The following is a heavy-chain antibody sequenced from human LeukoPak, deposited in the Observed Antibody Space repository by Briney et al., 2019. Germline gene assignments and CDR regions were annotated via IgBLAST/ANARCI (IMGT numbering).Heavy chain of an antibody. CDR2: INPNSGGT. D-gene: IGHD6-19*01. J-gene: IGHJ4*02. CDR1: GYTFTSYD. CDR3: AKDGGAVAGINPMGFDY. Sequence: GASVKVSCKASGYTFTSYDINWVRQATGQGLEWMGWINPNSGGTNYAQKFQGRVTMTRDMSTSTVYMELSSLRSEDTAMYYCAKDGGAVAGINPMGFDYWGQGTLVTVSS. V-gene: IGHV1-2*02.